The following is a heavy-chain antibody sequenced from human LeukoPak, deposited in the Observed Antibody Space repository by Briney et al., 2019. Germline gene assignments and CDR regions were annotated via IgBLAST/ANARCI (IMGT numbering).Heavy chain of an antibody. Sequence: SETLSLTCTVSGGSISSSSHYWGWIRQPPGKGLEWLGSIYYSGNTYYNRSLNSPFTMSVDTTKNQLSLRLSSVTAAETAVYDCARTPRSLRGGSRFYLSRDWYFDLWGRGTLVTVSS. CDR2: IYYSGNT. V-gene: IGHV4-39*01. CDR1: GGSISSSSHY. J-gene: IGHJ2*01. CDR3: ARTPRSLRGGSRFYLSRDWYFDL. D-gene: IGHD2-15*01.